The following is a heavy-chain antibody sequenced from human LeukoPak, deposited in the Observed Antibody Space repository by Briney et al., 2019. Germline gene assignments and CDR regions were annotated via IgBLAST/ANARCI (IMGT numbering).Heavy chain of an antibody. J-gene: IGHJ3*02. CDR2: IYHSGST. V-gene: IGHV4-38-2*02. CDR3: AREGARWEPSFSAFDI. CDR1: GYSISSGYY. D-gene: IGHD1-26*01. Sequence: PSETLSLTCTVSGYSISSGYYWGWIRQPPGKGLEWIGSIYHSGSTYYNPSLKSRVTISVDTSKNQFSLKLSSVTAADTAVHYCAREGARWEPSFSAFDIWGQGTMVTVSS.